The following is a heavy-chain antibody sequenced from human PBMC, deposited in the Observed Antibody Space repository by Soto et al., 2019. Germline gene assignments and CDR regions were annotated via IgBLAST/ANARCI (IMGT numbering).Heavy chain of an antibody. CDR2: IIPIFGTA. D-gene: IGHD5-18*01. CDR3: ARGPSHSYGYGAFDI. CDR1: GGTFSSYA. V-gene: IGHV1-69*13. Sequence: SVKVSCKASGGTFSSYAISWVRQAPGQGLEWMGGIIPIFGTANYAQKFQGGVTITADESTSTAYMELSSLRSEDTAVYYCARGPSHSYGYGAFDIWGQGTMVTVSS. J-gene: IGHJ3*02.